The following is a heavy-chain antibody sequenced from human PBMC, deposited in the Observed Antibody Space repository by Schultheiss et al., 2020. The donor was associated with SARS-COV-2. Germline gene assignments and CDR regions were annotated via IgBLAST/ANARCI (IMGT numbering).Heavy chain of an antibody. J-gene: IGHJ3*02. CDR3: ARTYGGERWDDAFDI. V-gene: IGHV4-61*08. D-gene: IGHD4-23*01. CDR2: IYYSGST. CDR1: GGSISSGGHY. Sequence: SETLSLTCTVSGGSISSGGHYWSWIRQHPGKGLEWIGYIYYSGSTYYNPSLKSRVTISVDTSKNQFSLKLSSVTAADTAVYYCARTYGGERWDDAFDIWDQGTMVTVSS.